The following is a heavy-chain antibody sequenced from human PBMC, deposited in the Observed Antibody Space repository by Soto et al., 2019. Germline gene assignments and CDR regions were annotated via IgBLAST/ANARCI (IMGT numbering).Heavy chain of an antibody. CDR1: GGTFSSYA. V-gene: IGHV1-69*13. CDR2: IIPIFGTA. Sequence: ASVKVSCKACGGTFSSYAISWVRQAPGQGLEWMGGIIPIFGTANYAQKFQGRVTITADESTSTAYMELSSLRSEDTAVYYCARQESEYSSGWYGYWGRGTLVTVSS. D-gene: IGHD6-19*01. CDR3: ARQESEYSSGWYGY. J-gene: IGHJ4*02.